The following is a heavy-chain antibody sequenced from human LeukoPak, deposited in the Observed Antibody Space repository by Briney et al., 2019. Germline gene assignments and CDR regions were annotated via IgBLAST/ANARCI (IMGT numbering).Heavy chain of an antibody. Sequence: GGPLRLSCGASGLTVSNHYMMCLPQAPGKGLEWVSLIYSGGSTYYADSVKGRFTISRDNPKNTLYLQMNNLRAEDTAVYYCARDRHCSGGSCSGLWGQGTLVTVSS. D-gene: IGHD2-15*01. CDR3: ARDRHCSGGSCSGL. V-gene: IGHV3-53*01. J-gene: IGHJ4*02. CDR2: IYSGGST. CDR1: GLTVSNHY.